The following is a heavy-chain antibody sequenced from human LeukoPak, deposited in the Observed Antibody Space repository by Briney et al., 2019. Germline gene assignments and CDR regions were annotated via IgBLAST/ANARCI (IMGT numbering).Heavy chain of an antibody. CDR1: GYTFTSYD. V-gene: IGHV1-8*01. D-gene: IGHD3-22*01. J-gene: IGHJ4*02. CDR2: MNPNSGNT. Sequence: ASVKVSCKASGYTFTSYDINWVRQATGQGLEWRGWMNPNSGNTGYAQKFQGRVTMTRNTSISTAYMELSSLRSEDTAVYYCATRRYYYDSSGYYYGFDYWGQGTLVTVSS. CDR3: ATRRYYYDSSGYYYGFDY.